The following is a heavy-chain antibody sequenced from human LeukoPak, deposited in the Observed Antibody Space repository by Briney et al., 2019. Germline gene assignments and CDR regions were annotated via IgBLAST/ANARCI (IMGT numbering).Heavy chain of an antibody. CDR3: ARDQITLLRGVIAY. Sequence: GASVKVSCKASGYTFTSYGISWVRQAPGQGLEWMGWISAYNGNTNYAQKLQGRVTMTTDTSTSTAYMELRSLRSDDTAVYYCARDQITLLRGVIAYWGQGTLVTVSS. V-gene: IGHV1-18*01. J-gene: IGHJ4*02. CDR2: ISAYNGNT. CDR1: GYTFTSYG. D-gene: IGHD3-10*01.